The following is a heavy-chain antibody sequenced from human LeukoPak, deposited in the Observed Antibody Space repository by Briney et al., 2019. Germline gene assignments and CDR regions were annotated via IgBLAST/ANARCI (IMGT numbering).Heavy chain of an antibody. CDR2: IYLCGST. J-gene: IGHJ4*02. Sequence: SETLSLTCSLSGGSLRSYYWLGIRQPPRKGLEGVGYIYLCGSTNYNPSLQSRVTIYVGTPINQSALTVSSLSAADTAVYYCARVGEDRSGWYADYWGQGTLVTVSS. CDR1: GGSLRSYY. D-gene: IGHD6-19*01. V-gene: IGHV4-59*01. CDR3: ARVGEDRSGWYADY.